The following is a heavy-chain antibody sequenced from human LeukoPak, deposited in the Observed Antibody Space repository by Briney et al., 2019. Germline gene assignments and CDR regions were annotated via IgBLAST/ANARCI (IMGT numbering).Heavy chain of an antibody. CDR2: INPNSGGT. D-gene: IGHD6-13*01. CDR3: ARDGGSIAAAGTDY. V-gene: IGHV1-2*02. Sequence: GASVKVSCKASGYTFTGYYMHWVRQAPGQGLEWMGWINPNSGGTNYAQKFQGRVTMTRDTSISTAYMELSRLRSDDTAVYYCARDGGSIAAAGTDYWGQGTLVTVSS. J-gene: IGHJ4*02. CDR1: GYTFTGYY.